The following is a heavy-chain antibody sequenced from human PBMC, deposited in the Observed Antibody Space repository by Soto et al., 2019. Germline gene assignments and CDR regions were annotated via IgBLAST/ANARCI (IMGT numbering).Heavy chain of an antibody. CDR2: IYYSGST. CDR3: ARRQGAFDI. Sequence: PXGIISLTCTVSRGCISSSGYDWGWIRQPPGKGLEWIGSIYYSGSTYYNPSLKSRVTISVDTSKNQFSLKLSSVTAADTAVYYCARRQGAFDIWAQGTLDTVSS. J-gene: IGHJ3*02. V-gene: IGHV4-39*01. CDR1: RGCISSSGYD.